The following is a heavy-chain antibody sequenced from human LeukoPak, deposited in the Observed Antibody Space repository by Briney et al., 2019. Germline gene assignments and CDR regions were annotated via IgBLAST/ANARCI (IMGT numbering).Heavy chain of an antibody. CDR1: GFTFSSYA. CDR2: ISYDGSNK. V-gene: IGHV3-30-3*01. Sequence: PGGSLRLSCAASGFTFSSYAMHWVRQAPGKGLEWVAVISYDGSNKYYADSVKGRFTISRDNSKNTLYLKMNSLRAEDTAVYYCARTNHPQWLVLGYYFDYWGQGTLVTVSS. CDR3: ARTNHPQWLVLGYYFDY. J-gene: IGHJ4*02. D-gene: IGHD6-19*01.